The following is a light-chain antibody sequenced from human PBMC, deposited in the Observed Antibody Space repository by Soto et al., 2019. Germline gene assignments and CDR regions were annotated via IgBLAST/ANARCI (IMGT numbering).Light chain of an antibody. CDR3: HQHGSSSWT. CDR2: AAS. V-gene: IGKV3-20*01. CDR1: ESLSSSY. Sequence: EIVLRQSPGTLSLSPGDRATLSCRASESLSSSYLAWYQVKPGQAPSLLIYAASYRATDIPHRFSGSGSGTDFTLTISRLEPEAFAVYFCHQHGSSSWTFGQGTRVEI. J-gene: IGKJ1*01.